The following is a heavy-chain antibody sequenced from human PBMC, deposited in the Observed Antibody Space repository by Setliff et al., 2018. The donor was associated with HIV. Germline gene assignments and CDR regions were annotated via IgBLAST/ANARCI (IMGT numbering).Heavy chain of an antibody. Sequence: ASVKVSCKASGYTFTSYGISWVRQAPGQGLEWMGWISAYNGNTNYAQKPQGRVTMTTDASTSTAYMELRSLRSDDTAVYYCARGFPTGWFGDHGELDYWGQGTLVTVSS. CDR1: GYTFTSYG. J-gene: IGHJ4*02. V-gene: IGHV1-18*01. D-gene: IGHD3-10*01. CDR2: ISAYNGNT. CDR3: ARGFPTGWFGDHGELDY.